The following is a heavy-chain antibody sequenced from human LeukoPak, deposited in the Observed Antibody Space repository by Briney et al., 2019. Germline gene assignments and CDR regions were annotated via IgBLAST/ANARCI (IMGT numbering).Heavy chain of an antibody. J-gene: IGHJ6*03. Sequence: GGSLRLSCAPSAFAFSEYSMNWGRQAPGKGVEWVAFISSNGRSVKYADSVKGGLTVSRDNAENCVYLKMNGLRAEDTAVYYCAIHAYDFWSGSIYFSFYMDVWGKGTTVIVSS. CDR2: ISSNGRSV. CDR3: AIHAYDFWSGSIYFSFYMDV. V-gene: IGHV3-48*01. CDR1: AFAFSEYS. D-gene: IGHD3-3*01.